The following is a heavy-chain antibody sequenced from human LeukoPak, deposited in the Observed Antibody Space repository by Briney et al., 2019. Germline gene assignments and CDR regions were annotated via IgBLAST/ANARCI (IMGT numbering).Heavy chain of an antibody. CDR3: ARAPPYLQLGDAFDI. V-gene: IGHV3-33*08. CDR2: IWYDGSNK. Sequence: PGGSLRLSCAASGFTFSSYGMHWVRQAPGKGLEWVAVIWYDGSNKYYADSVKGRFTISRDNSKNTLYLQMNSLRAEDTAVYYCARAPPYLQLGDAFDIWGQGTMVTVSS. D-gene: IGHD5-18*01. CDR1: GFTFSSYG. J-gene: IGHJ3*02.